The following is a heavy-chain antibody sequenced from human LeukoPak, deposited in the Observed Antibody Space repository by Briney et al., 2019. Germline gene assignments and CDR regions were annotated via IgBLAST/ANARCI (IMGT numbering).Heavy chain of an antibody. V-gene: IGHV4-30-2*01. CDR1: GGSISSGGYS. CDR2: IYHSGST. CDR3: ARARRITMIVVARQHWYFDL. D-gene: IGHD3-22*01. J-gene: IGHJ2*01. Sequence: PSQTLSLTCAVSGGSISSGGYSWSWIRQPPGKGLEWIGYIYHSGSTYYNPSLKSRVTISVDRSKNQFSLKLSSVTAADTAVYYCARARRITMIVVARQHWYFDLWGRGTLVTVSS.